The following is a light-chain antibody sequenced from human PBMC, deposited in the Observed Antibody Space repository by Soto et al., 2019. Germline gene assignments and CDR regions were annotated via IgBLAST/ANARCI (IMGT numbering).Light chain of an antibody. V-gene: IGKV1-39*01. CDR2: AAS. Sequence: DIQMTQSPSSLSASVGDRVTITCRASQSISSYLNWYQQKPGKAPKLLIYAASSLQSRVPSRFSGSGSGTDFTLTISSLQPEDFATYYCQQSYSTPDTFGQGTKVEIK. CDR1: QSISSY. J-gene: IGKJ2*01. CDR3: QQSYSTPDT.